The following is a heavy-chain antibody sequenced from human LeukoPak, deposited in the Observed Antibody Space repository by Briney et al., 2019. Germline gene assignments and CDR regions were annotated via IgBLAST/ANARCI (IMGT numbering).Heavy chain of an antibody. Sequence: LGGSLRLSCAASGFTFSSYWMSWVRQAPGKGLEWVSSTSSESKNIYYAESMKGRFTISRDNAKNSLFLQMNSLRAEDTAVYYCARDFGGTSHSSDTFDYWGQGTLVTVSS. D-gene: IGHD3-22*01. CDR2: TSSESKNI. V-gene: IGHV3-21*01. CDR1: GFTFSSYW. J-gene: IGHJ4*02. CDR3: ARDFGGTSHSSDTFDY.